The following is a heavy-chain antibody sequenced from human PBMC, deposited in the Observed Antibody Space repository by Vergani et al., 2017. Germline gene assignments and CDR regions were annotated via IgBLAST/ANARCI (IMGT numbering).Heavy chain of an antibody. CDR2: ISGSGGST. CDR3: AKDPPLPGGSGWYEYYYYMDV. Sequence: EVQLLESGGGLVQPGGSLRLSCAASGFTFSSYAMSWVRQAPGKGLEWVSAISGSGGSTYYADSVKGRFTISRDNSKNTLYLQMNSLRAEDTGVYYCAKDPPLPGGSGWYEYYYYMDVWGKGTTVTVSS. CDR1: GFTFSSYA. J-gene: IGHJ6*03. D-gene: IGHD6-19*01. V-gene: IGHV3-23*01.